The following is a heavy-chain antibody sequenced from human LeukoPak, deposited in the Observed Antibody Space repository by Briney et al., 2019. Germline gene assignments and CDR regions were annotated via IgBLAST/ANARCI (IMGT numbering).Heavy chain of an antibody. V-gene: IGHV3-20*04. Sequence: GGSLRLSCAASGFTFDDYGMSWVRQAPGKGLEWVSGINWNGGSTGYTDSVKGRFTISRDNAKNSLYLQMNSLRAEDTAVYYCASQSYARFDPWGQGTLVTVSS. CDR2: INWNGGST. D-gene: IGHD3-16*01. CDR3: ASQSYARFDP. CDR1: GFTFDDYG. J-gene: IGHJ5*02.